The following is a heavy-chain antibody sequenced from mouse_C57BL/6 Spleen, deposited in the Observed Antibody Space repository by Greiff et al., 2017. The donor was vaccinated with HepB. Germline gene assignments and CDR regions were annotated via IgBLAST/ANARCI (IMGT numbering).Heavy chain of an antibody. Sequence: VKLMESGGGLVKPGGSLKLSCAASGFTFSSYTMSWVRQTPEKRLEWVATISGGGGNTYYPDSVKGRFTISRDNAKNTLYLQMSSLRSEDTALYYCARDYYGSSWYFDVWGTGTTVTVSS. CDR3: ARDYYGSSWYFDV. CDR1: GFTFSSYT. CDR2: ISGGGGNT. D-gene: IGHD1-1*01. J-gene: IGHJ1*03. V-gene: IGHV5-9*01.